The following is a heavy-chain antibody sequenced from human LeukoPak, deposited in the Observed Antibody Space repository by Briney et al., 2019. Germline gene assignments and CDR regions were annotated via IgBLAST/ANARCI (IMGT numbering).Heavy chain of an antibody. V-gene: IGHV3-23*01. Sequence: PGGSLRLSCAASGFTFSSYGMSWVRQAPGKGLEWVSAISRSGGSTYYADSVKGRFTISRDTSNNTLYMQMNRLRTDGTAVYCCAKDSMVRGVSVYFDYWGQGTLVTVSS. D-gene: IGHD3-10*01. CDR3: AKDSMVRGVSVYFDY. CDR2: ISRSGGST. CDR1: GFTFSSYG. J-gene: IGHJ4*02.